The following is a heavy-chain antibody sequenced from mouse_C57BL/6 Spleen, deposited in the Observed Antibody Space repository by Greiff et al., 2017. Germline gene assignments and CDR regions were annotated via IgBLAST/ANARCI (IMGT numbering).Heavy chain of an antibody. J-gene: IGHJ1*03. CDR3: TTSTVVATGWYFDV. D-gene: IGHD1-1*01. CDR2: IHPNSGST. V-gene: IGHV1-64*01. CDR1: GYTFTSYW. Sequence: QVQLQQPGAELVKPGASVKLSCKASGYTFTSYWMHWVKQRPGQGLEWIGMIHPNSGSTNYNEKFKSKATLTVDKSSSTAYMQLSSLTSEDSAVDYCTTSTVVATGWYFDVWGTGTTVTVSS.